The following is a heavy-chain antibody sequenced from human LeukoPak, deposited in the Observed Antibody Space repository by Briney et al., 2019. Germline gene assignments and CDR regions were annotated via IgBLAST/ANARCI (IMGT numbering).Heavy chain of an antibody. CDR3: ARDLQMLGANFWSGYLRGEEACDP. CDR1: GGSISSYY. J-gene: IGHJ5*02. D-gene: IGHD3-3*01. Sequence: SETLSLTCTVSGGSISSYYWSWIRQPAGKGLEWIGRIYTSGSTNYNPSLKSRVTMSVDTSKNQFSLKLSSVTAADTAVYYCARDLQMLGANFWSGYLRGEEACDPWGQGTLVTVSS. CDR2: IYTSGST. V-gene: IGHV4-4*07.